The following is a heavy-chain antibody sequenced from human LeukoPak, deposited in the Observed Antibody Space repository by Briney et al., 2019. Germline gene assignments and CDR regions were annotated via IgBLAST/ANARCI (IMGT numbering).Heavy chain of an antibody. CDR3: AREYYDFWSGYLDY. J-gene: IGHJ4*02. V-gene: IGHV3-30-3*01. CDR1: GFTFGSYA. Sequence: PGRSLRLSCAASGFTFGSYAMHWVRQAPGKGLEWVAVISYDGSNKYYADSVKGRFTISRDNSKNTLYLQMNSLRAEDTAVYYCAREYYDFWSGYLDYWGQGTLVTVSS. D-gene: IGHD3-3*01. CDR2: ISYDGSNK.